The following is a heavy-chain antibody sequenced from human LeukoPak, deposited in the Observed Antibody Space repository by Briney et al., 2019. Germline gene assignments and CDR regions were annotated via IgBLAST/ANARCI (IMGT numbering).Heavy chain of an antibody. D-gene: IGHD4-17*01. Sequence: GGSLRLTCAAYGFTFSSYWMHWVRQAPGKGLVWFSRITNDGSSTSHADSVKGRFTISRDNAKNTLYLQMNSLRAEDTAVYYCAREGDYGDYFDYWGQGTLVTVSS. CDR3: AREGDYGDYFDY. CDR2: ITNDGSST. V-gene: IGHV3-74*01. CDR1: GFTFSSYW. J-gene: IGHJ4*02.